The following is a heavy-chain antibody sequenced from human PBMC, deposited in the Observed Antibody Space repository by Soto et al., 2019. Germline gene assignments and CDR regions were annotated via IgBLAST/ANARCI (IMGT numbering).Heavy chain of an antibody. D-gene: IGHD6-13*01. CDR1: GGSISSSSYY. CDR3: ARRRGGLAAAGPNWFAP. J-gene: IGHJ5*02. CDR2: IYYSGST. V-gene: IGHV4-39*07. Sequence: SETLSLTCTVSGGSISSSSYYWGWIRQPPGKGLEWIGSIYYSGSTNYNPSLKSRVTISVDTSKNQFSLKLSSVTAADTAVYYCARRRGGLAAAGPNWFAPWGQGTLVTVSS.